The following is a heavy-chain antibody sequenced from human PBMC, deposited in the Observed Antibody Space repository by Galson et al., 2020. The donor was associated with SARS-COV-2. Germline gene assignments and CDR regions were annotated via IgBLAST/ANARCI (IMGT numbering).Heavy chain of an antibody. Sequence: SETLSLTCTVSGGSISSGGYYWSWIRQHPGKGLEWIGYIYYSGSTYYNPSLKSRVTISVDTSKNQFSLKLSSVTAADTAVYYCARESLGYCTNGVCYRNENWFDPRGQGTLVTVAS. CDR2: IYYSGST. CDR3: ARESLGYCTNGVCYRNENWFDP. D-gene: IGHD2-8*01. V-gene: IGHV4-31*03. J-gene: IGHJ5*02. CDR1: GGSISSGGYY.